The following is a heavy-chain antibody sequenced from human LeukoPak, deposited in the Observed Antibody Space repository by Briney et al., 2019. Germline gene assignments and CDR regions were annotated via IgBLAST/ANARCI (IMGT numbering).Heavy chain of an antibody. CDR2: ISSSSSTI. V-gene: IGHV3-48*01. J-gene: IGHJ4*02. CDR3: AREPPLGYCSGGSCYSEFLFDY. CDR1: GFTFSSYR. Sequence: GGSLRLSCAASGFTFSSYRMNWVRQAPGKGLEWVSYISSSSSTIYYADSVKGRFTISRDNAKNSLYLQMNSLRAEDTAVYYCAREPPLGYCSGGSCYSEFLFDYWGQGTLVTVSS. D-gene: IGHD2-15*01.